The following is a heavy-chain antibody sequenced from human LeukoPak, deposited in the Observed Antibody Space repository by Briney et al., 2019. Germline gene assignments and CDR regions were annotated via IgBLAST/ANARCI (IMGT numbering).Heavy chain of an antibody. Sequence: PSETLSLTCTVSGGSISSYYWSWIRQPPGKGLEWIGYIYYSGSTNYNPSLKSRVTISVDTSKNQFPLKLSSVTAADTAVYYCARGAREMATITDYYYYYMDVWGKGTTVTVSS. CDR3: ARGAREMATITDYYYYYMDV. CDR2: IYYSGST. V-gene: IGHV4-59*01. J-gene: IGHJ6*03. D-gene: IGHD5-24*01. CDR1: GGSISSYY.